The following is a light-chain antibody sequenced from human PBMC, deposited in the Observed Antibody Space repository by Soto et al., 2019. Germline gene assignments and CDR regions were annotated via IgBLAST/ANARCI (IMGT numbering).Light chain of an antibody. CDR1: SSNIGAGYD. V-gene: IGLV1-40*01. CDR3: QSYDSSLRVVV. J-gene: IGLJ2*01. CDR2: GNN. Sequence: QSVLAQPPSVSGAPGQRVTISCTGSSSNIGAGYDVHWYQQLPGTAPKLLIYGNNNRPSGVPDRFSGSRSVTSASLAITGLQSEDEADYYCQSYDSSLRVVVFGGGTQLTVL.